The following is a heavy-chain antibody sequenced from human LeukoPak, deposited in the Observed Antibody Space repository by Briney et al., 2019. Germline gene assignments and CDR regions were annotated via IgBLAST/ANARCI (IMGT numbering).Heavy chain of an antibody. V-gene: IGHV1-2*02. CDR1: GYTFTGYY. CDR3: ASAQRDTAMVTLDY. CDR2: INPNSGST. D-gene: IGHD5-18*01. J-gene: IGHJ4*02. Sequence: GASVKVSCKASGYTFTGYYMHWVRQAPGQGLEWMGWINPNSGSTNYAQKFQGRVTMTRDTSISTAYMELSRLRSDDTAVYYCASAQRDTAMVTLDYWGQGTLVTVSS.